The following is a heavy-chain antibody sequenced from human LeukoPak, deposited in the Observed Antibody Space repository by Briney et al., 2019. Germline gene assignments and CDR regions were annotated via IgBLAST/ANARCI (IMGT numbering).Heavy chain of an antibody. CDR1: GFTFSSYG. Sequence: GRSQRLSCAASGFTFSSYGMHWVRQAPGKGLEWVAVISYDGSNKYYADSVKGRFTISRDNSKNTLYLQMNSLRAEDTAVYYCAKERAYVLDPWGQGTLVTVSS. J-gene: IGHJ5*02. CDR3: AKERAYVLDP. V-gene: IGHV3-30*18. CDR2: ISYDGSNK. D-gene: IGHD3-16*01.